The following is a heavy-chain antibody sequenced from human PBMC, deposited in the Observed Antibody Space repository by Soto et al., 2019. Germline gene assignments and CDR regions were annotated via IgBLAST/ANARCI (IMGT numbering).Heavy chain of an antibody. CDR3: ARRYCTNGVCYSNWFDP. CDR1: GYSFTSYW. J-gene: IGHJ5*02. D-gene: IGHD2-8*01. V-gene: IGHV5-10-1*01. Sequence: GESLKISCKGSGYSFTSYWIGWVRQMPGKGLEWMGRIDPSDSYTNYSPSFQGHVTISADKSISTAYLQWSSLKASDTAMYYCARRYCTNGVCYSNWFDPWGQGTLVTVSS. CDR2: IDPSDSYT.